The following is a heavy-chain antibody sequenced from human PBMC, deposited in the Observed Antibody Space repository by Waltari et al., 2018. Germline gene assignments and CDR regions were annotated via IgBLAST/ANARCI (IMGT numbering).Heavy chain of an antibody. V-gene: IGHV3-30*18. CDR2: ISYDGSNK. CDR3: AKESFVVVIATTPGYFDL. D-gene: IGHD2-21*01. Sequence: QVQLVESGGGVVQPGRSLRLSCAASGFTFSSYGMHWVRQAPGKGLEWVAVISYDGSNKYYADSVKGRFTSSRDNSKNTLYLKMNSLRAEDTAVYYCAKESFVVVIATTPGYFDLWGRGTLVTVSS. J-gene: IGHJ2*01. CDR1: GFTFSSYG.